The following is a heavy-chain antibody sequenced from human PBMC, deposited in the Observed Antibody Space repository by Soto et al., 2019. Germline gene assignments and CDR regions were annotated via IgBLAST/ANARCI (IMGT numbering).Heavy chain of an antibody. D-gene: IGHD1-26*01. Sequence: QVQLVVSGGGVVQPGRSLRRSCAAYGFTYSHYAMHWVRQAPGKGLEWVALMSYEGSNAYYADSVKGRFTISRDNYTNQQDLQMNNLSAEDTRGYYGSKDGSHLLDCSGQAPMITVAS. V-gene: IGHV3-30*18. CDR2: MSYEGSNA. CDR1: GFTYSHYA. J-gene: IGHJ4*02. CDR3: SKDGSHLLDC.